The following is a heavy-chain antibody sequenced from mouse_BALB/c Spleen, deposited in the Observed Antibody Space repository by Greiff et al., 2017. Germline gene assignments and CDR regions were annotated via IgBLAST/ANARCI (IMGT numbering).Heavy chain of an antibody. CDR3: ARNFPILPYAMDY. CDR2: IWGGGST. D-gene: IGHD6-5*01. J-gene: IGHJ4*01. V-gene: IGHV2-6-4*01. CDR1: GFSLSRYS. Sequence: VKVVESGPGLVAPSQSLSITCTVSGFSLSRYSVHWVRQPPGKGLEWLGMIWGGGSTDYNSALKSRLSISKDNSKSQVFLKMNSLQTDDTAMYYCARNFPILPYAMDYWGQGTSVTVSS.